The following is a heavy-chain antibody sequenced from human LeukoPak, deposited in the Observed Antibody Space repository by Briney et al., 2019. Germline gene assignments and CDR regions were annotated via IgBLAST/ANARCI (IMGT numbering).Heavy chain of an antibody. J-gene: IGHJ4*02. CDR3: ATIGYSYGNYFDY. CDR2: IYPGDSDT. Sequence: GESLKISCKGSGYSFTSYWIGWVRQMPGKGLEWMEIIYPGDSDTRYSPSFQGQVTISADKSISTAYLQWSSLKASDTAMYYCATIGYSYGNYFDYWGQGTLVTVSS. D-gene: IGHD5-18*01. CDR1: GYSFTSYW. V-gene: IGHV5-51*01.